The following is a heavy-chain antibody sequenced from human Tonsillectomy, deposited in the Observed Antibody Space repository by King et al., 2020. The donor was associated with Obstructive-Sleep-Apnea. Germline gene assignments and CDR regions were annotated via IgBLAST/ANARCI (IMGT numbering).Heavy chain of an antibody. CDR3: ATVADY. J-gene: IGHJ4*02. V-gene: IGHV3-9*01. CDR2: ITWNGDNA. CDR1: GFTFDVFA. Sequence: VQLVESGGGLVQPGGSLRLSCAGSGFTFDVFAMYCVRQAPGKGLEWVSGITWNGDNAGYADSVRGRFTISRDNAKNSLYLHMTSLRSDDTAMYYCATVADYWGQGTLITVSS.